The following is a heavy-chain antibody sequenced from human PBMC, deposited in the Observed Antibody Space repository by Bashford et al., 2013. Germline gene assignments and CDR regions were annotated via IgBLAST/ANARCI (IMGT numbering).Heavy chain of an antibody. Sequence: SETLSLTCAVSGGSISSGGYSWSWIRQPPGKGLEWIGYIYHSGSTYYNPSLKSRVTISVDTSKNQFSLKLSSVTAADTAVYYCARLSRSYDLLIHYYYFDLWGPGTPVTVSS. CDR3: ARLSRSYDLLIHYYYFDL. J-gene: IGHJ2*01. CDR2: IYHSGST. V-gene: IGHV4-30-2*01. D-gene: IGHD3-22*01. CDR1: GGSISSGGYS.